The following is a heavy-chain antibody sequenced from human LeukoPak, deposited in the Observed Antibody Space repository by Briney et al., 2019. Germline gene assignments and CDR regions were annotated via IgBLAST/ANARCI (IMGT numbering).Heavy chain of an antibody. CDR2: INSDGSST. D-gene: IGHD2-2*01. CDR1: GFTFSSYW. V-gene: IGHV3-74*01. CDR3: ASGCSITSCYYYYYGMDV. Sequence: GGSLRLSCAASGFTFSSYWMHWVRQAPGKGLVWVSRINSDGSSTSYADSVKGRFTISRDNAKNTLYLQMNSLRAEDTAVYYCASGCSITSCYYYYYGMDVWGKGTTVTVSS. J-gene: IGHJ6*04.